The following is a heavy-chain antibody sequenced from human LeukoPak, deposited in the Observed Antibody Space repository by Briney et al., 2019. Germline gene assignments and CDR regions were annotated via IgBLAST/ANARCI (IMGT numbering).Heavy chain of an antibody. CDR3: ARECYYGSGSHDY. CDR2: IWYDGSNK. J-gene: IGHJ4*02. D-gene: IGHD3-10*01. V-gene: IGHV3-33*01. Sequence: TEGSLRLSFAASGFTFSSHGMHGVRQAPGKGLEWVAVIWYDGSNKYYADSVKGRFTISRDNSKNTLYLQMNSLRAEDTAVYYCARECYYGSGSHDYWGQGTLVTVSS. CDR1: GFTFSSHG.